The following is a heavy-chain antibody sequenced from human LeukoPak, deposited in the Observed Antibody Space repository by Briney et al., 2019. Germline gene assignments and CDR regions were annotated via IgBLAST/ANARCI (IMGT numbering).Heavy chain of an antibody. V-gene: IGHV1-8*01. CDR2: MNPNSGNT. J-gene: IGHJ6*02. CDR3: ARRGIYYYYYGMDV. CDR1: GYTFTSYD. Sequence: ASVRVSCKASGYTFTSYDMNWVRQAPGQGLEWMGWMNPNSGNTVYAQKFQGRVTMTRNTSISTAYMELSSLRSEDTAVYYCARRGIYYYYYGMDVWGQGTTVTVSS.